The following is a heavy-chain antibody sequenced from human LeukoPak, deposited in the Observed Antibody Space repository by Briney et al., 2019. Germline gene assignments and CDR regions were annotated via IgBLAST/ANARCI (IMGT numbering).Heavy chain of an antibody. D-gene: IGHD6-19*01. CDR2: INHSGST. CDR3: AKHGAVAGPFDP. V-gene: IGHV4-34*01. Sequence: PSETLSLTCAVYGGSFSGYYWSWIRQPPGKGLEWIGEINHSGSTNYNPSLRSRVTVSVHTSKNHFSLKLSSVTAADTAVYYCAKHGAVAGPFDPWGQGTLVTVSS. CDR1: GGSFSGYY. J-gene: IGHJ5*02.